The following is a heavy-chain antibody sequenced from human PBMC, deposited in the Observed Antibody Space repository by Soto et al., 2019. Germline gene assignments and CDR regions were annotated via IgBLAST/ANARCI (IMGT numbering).Heavy chain of an antibody. J-gene: IGHJ4*02. D-gene: IGHD3-10*01. CDR3: ANLLWFGDRVK. CDR1: GFTFSNYA. Sequence: EVQLLESGGGLVQPGGSLRLSCAASGFTFSNYALSWVRQAPGKGLEWVSAVSGGGGSPYYADSVKGRFTISTDNSKNTLYLQMNSLRAEDTAIYYCANLLWFGDRVKWGQGTLVTVSS. V-gene: IGHV3-23*01. CDR2: VSGGGGSP.